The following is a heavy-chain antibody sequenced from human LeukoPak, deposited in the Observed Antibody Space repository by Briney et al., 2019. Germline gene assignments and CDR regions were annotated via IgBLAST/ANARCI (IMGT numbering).Heavy chain of an antibody. J-gene: IGHJ4*02. D-gene: IGHD3-22*01. Sequence: GGSLRLSCAASGFTFSDYYMSWIRQAPGKGPEWVSYISSSGSYTNYADSMKGRFTISRDNAKNSLYLQMNSLRAEDTAVYFCARGSGYYDRVLDYWGQGTLVTVSS. CDR2: ISSSGSYT. V-gene: IGHV3-11*03. CDR1: GFTFSDYY. CDR3: ARGSGYYDRVLDY.